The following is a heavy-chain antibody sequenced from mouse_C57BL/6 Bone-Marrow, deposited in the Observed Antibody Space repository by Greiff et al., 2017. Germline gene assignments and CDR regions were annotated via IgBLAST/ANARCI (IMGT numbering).Heavy chain of an antibody. CDR3: ARDYYYGLYYFDY. D-gene: IGHD1-1*01. J-gene: IGHJ2*01. CDR2: IDPSDSYT. Sequence: QVQLQQPGAELVMPGASVKLSCKASGYTFTSYWMHWVKQRPGQGLEWIGEIDPSDSYTNYNQKFKGKSTLTVDKSSSTAYMQLSSLTSEDSAVYYCARDYYYGLYYFDYWGQGTTLTVSS. V-gene: IGHV1-69*01. CDR1: GYTFTSYW.